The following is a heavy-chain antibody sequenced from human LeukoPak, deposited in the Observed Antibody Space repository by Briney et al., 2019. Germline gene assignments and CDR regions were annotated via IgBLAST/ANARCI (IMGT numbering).Heavy chain of an antibody. J-gene: IGHJ4*02. D-gene: IGHD1-26*01. CDR2: IYYSGST. CDR3: ARHGGSYTFDF. Sequence: SDTLSLTCSVSGGSISSYYWSWIRQPPGKGREWIRYIYYSGSTNYSPSREGRVTISVDTYKHQFSLILSSVTAADTAVYYCARHGGSYTFDFWRQGVLVTVSS. V-gene: IGHV4-59*08. CDR1: GGSISSYY.